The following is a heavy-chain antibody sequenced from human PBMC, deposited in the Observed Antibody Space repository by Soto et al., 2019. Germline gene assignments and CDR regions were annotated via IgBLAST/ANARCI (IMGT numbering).Heavy chain of an antibody. J-gene: IGHJ4*02. CDR1: GDSINSVDYY. Sequence: SETLSLTCAVSGDSINSVDYYWSWIRQPPGKGLEWIGYVYYSGNTNYNPSLKSRVSISLDRSKKQFSLKLRSVTAGDTAVYYCARSSYSSIAVTQFDSWGQGTRVTVSS. D-gene: IGHD6-19*01. CDR3: ARSSYSSIAVTQFDS. V-gene: IGHV4-61*08. CDR2: VYYSGNT.